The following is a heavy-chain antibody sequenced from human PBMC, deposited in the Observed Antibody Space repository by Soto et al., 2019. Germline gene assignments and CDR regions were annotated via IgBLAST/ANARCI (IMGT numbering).Heavy chain of an antibody. CDR2: STPIFGTA. CDR1: GGALSRDG. Sequence: SSLNVDCKSAGGALSRDGINWLRQAPGQGLEWMGGSTPIFGTANYAKKFQGRVTITADESTSTAYMELSTLRSEDTAVYFCANLGSVGWFDPWGQGTRVTVSS. D-gene: IGHD7-27*01. J-gene: IGHJ5*02. V-gene: IGHV1-69*13. CDR3: ANLGSVGWFDP.